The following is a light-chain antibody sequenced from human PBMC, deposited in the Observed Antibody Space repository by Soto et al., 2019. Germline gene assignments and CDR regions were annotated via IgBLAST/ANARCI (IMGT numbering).Light chain of an antibody. J-gene: IGLJ2*01. V-gene: IGLV1-44*01. Sequence: QPVLTQPPSASGTPGQRVTISCSGSSSNIGDYHVHWYQQLPGAAPKVHIHSSHQRPSGVPDRFSGSKSGTSASLAISGLQSEGEADYYCAAWDDSLNGVVFGGGTKLTVL. CDR3: AAWDDSLNGVV. CDR2: SSH. CDR1: SSNIGDYH.